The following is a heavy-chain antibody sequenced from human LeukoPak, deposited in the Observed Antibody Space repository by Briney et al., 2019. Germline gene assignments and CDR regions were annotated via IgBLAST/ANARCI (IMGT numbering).Heavy chain of an antibody. J-gene: IGHJ5*02. D-gene: IGHD3-10*01. CDR3: AKSPYGSGTALDL. CDR1: GLAVSNSY. CDR2: IYKSGNT. V-gene: IGHV3-53*01. Sequence: PGGSLRLSCAASGLAVSNSYMSWVRQAPGKGLEWVSVIYKSGNTYYADSLKGRFTISRDSSENTLYLQMNSLSAEDTAMYYCAKSPYGSGTALDLWGQGTLVTVSS.